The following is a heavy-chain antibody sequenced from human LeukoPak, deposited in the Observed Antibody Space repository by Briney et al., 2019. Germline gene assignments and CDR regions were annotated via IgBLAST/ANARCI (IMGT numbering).Heavy chain of an antibody. V-gene: IGHV4-34*01. J-gene: IGHJ4*02. CDR2: VNHSGSA. CDR1: GGSFRDYY. CDR3: ARGVGPVLYYFDY. D-gene: IGHD3/OR15-3a*01. Sequence: PSETLSLTCAVYGGSFRDYYWSWIRQPPGKGLEWIGEVNHSGSANYNPSLKSRITISVDTSKNQFSLKLNSVTAADTAVYYCARGVGPVLYYFDYWGQGTLVTVSS.